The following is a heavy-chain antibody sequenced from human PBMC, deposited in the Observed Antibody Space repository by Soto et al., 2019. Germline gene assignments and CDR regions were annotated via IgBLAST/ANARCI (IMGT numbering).Heavy chain of an antibody. CDR2: ISSDVVNY. CDR1: GFTFSSFA. Sequence: PGGSLRLSCAASGFTFSSFAMHWVRQAPGKGLEWLAVISSDVVNYYYAESVKGRFTISRDSSKNTLYLQMNSLRNEDTAVYYCARGGAWTPEGLGYWGQGTLVTVSS. CDR3: ARGGAWTPEGLGY. D-gene: IGHD2-15*01. V-gene: IGHV3-30-3*01. J-gene: IGHJ4*02.